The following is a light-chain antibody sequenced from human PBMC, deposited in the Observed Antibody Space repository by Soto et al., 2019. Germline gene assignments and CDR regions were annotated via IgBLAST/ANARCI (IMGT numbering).Light chain of an antibody. V-gene: IGLV2-14*01. CDR2: DVS. Sequence: QSVLTQPASVSGSPGQSIAISCTGTSSVVGGYNYVPWYQQHPGKAPKLMIYDVSNRPSGVSNRFSGSKSGNTASLTISGLQAEDEADYYCSSYTSSSTLVFGTGNKVTVL. CDR1: SSVVGGYNY. CDR3: SSYTSSSTLV. J-gene: IGLJ1*01.